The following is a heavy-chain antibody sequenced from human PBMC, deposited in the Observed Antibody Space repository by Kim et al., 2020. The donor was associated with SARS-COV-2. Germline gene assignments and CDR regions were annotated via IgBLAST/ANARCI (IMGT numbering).Heavy chain of an antibody. J-gene: IGHJ4*02. CDR1: GGTFSSYA. V-gene: IGHV1-69*13. CDR3: ARNVLLWFGELLPIDY. CDR2: IIPIFGTA. Sequence: SVKVSCKASGGTFSSYAISWVRQAPGQGLEWMGGIIPIFGTANYAQKFQGRVTITADESTSTAYMELSSLRSEDTAVYYCARNVLLWFGELLPIDYWGQGTLVTVSS. D-gene: IGHD3-10*01.